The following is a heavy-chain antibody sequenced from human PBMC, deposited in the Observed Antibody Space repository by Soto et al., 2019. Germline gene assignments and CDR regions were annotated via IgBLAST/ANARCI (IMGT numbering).Heavy chain of an antibody. CDR2: IKSDGSIT. CDR1: GFTFSNYC. D-gene: IGHD1-26*01. CDR3: VRASGNYFFDY. Sequence: EVQLVESGGGLVQPGGSLRLSCAVSGFTFSNYCMHWVRQAPGKGLVWVSRIKSDGSITTYADSVKGRFTISRDNAKNTLYLQMNNVRAEDTAVYYCVRASGNYFFDYWGQGTLVTVSS. V-gene: IGHV3-74*01. J-gene: IGHJ4*02.